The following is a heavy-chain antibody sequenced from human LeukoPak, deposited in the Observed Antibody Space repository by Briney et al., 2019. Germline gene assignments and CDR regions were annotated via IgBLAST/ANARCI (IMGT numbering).Heavy chain of an antibody. Sequence: GGSLRLSCAASEFIFSTYTMHWVRQVPGKGLEWVAIISYDGTNKYYADSVQGRFTISRDNSKNTLYLQMNSLRAEDTAVYYCAKSGWLQTPYYFDYWGQGTLVTVSS. J-gene: IGHJ4*02. CDR3: AKSGWLQTPYYFDY. V-gene: IGHV3-30-3*02. CDR1: EFIFSTYT. D-gene: IGHD5-24*01. CDR2: ISYDGTNK.